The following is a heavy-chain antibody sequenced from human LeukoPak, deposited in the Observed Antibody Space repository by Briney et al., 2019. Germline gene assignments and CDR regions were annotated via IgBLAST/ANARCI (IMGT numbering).Heavy chain of an antibody. J-gene: IGHJ4*02. CDR2: IIPIFGTA. Sequence: ASVKVSCKASGYTFTSYYMHWVRQAPGQGLEWMGGIIPIFGTANYAQKFQGRVTITADESTSTAYMELSSLRSEDTAVYYCASLSSSDYWGQGTLVTVSS. CDR3: ASLSSSDY. CDR1: GYTFTSYY. V-gene: IGHV1-69*13.